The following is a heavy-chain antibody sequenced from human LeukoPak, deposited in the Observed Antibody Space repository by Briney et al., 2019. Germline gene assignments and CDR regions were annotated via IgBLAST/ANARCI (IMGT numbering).Heavy chain of an antibody. Sequence: GGSLRLSCAASGFTFSSYAMSWVRQAPGKGLEWVSAISGSGGSTYYADFVKGRFTISRDNSKNTLYLQMNSLRAEDTAVYYCAKENSNSSPTLYYYYYMDVWGKGTTVTVSS. J-gene: IGHJ6*03. CDR2: ISGSGGST. CDR1: GFTFSSYA. V-gene: IGHV3-23*01. D-gene: IGHD6-13*01. CDR3: AKENSNSSPTLYYYYYMDV.